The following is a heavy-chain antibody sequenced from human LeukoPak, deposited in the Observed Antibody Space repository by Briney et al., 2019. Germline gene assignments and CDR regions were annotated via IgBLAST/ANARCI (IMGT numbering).Heavy chain of an antibody. CDR2: IYPGDSDT. D-gene: IGHD3-22*01. Sequence: GESLKISCKGSGYSFTSYWIGWVRQMPGKGLEWMGIIYPGDSDTRSSPSFQGQVTISADKSISTAYLQWSSLKASDTAMYYCARTRWYYDSSGYSEFDYWGQGTLVTVSS. V-gene: IGHV5-51*01. J-gene: IGHJ4*02. CDR1: GYSFTSYW. CDR3: ARTRWYYDSSGYSEFDY.